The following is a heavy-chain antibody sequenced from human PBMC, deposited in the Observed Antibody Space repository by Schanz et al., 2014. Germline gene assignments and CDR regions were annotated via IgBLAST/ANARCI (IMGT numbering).Heavy chain of an antibody. CDR3: ARGARERLLLRSGQFACDI. V-gene: IGHV4-34*02. Sequence: QVQLQQWGAGLLKPSETLSLTCAVYGGSFSSNYWSWIRQPPGKGLEWIGEINQSGTTKYNPSLKRRGTMSVDTAKKQIALKLRSVTAADTTVYYWARGARERLLLRSGQFACDIWGQGTMVTVSS. J-gene: IGHJ3*02. D-gene: IGHD3-10*02. CDR1: GGSFSSNY. CDR2: INQSGTT.